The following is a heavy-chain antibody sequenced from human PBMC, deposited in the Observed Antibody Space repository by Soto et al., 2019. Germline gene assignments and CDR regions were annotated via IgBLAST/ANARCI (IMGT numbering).Heavy chain of an antibody. J-gene: IGHJ4*02. V-gene: IGHV3-49*03. Sequence: GGSLRLSCTASGFTFGDYAMSWFRQAPGKGLEWVGFIRSKAYGGTTEYAASVKGRFTISRDDSKSIAYLQMNSLKTEDTAVYYCTRDQQTGTEGPYFDYWGQGTLVTVSS. CDR2: IRSKAYGGTT. D-gene: IGHD1-1*01. CDR1: GFTFGDYA. CDR3: TRDQQTGTEGPYFDY.